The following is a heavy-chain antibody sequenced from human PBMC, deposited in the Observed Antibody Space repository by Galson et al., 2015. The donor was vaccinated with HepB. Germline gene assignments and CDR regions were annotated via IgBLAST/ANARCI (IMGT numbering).Heavy chain of an antibody. V-gene: IGHV5-51*03. CDR2: IYPGDSDT. J-gene: IGHJ4*01. CDR3: ARLGHRGTDY. Sequence: QSGAEVKKPGDSLKISCKGFGYSFNSHWIGWVRQMPGKGLEWMGIIYPGDSDTRYSPSFQGQVTVSADLSIDTAYLQWGSLKASDTAMYYCARLGHRGTDYWGHGALVMVSS. CDR1: GYSFNSHW.